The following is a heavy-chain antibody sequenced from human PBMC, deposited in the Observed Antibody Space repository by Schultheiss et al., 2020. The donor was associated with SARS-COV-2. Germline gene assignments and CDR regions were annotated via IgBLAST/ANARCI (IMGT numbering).Heavy chain of an antibody. CDR1: GGYISSSSYY. CDR2: IYYSGST. Sequence: SQTLSLTCTVSGGYISSSSYYWGWIRQPPGKGLEWIGSIYYSGSTYYNPSLKSRVTISVDTSKNQFSLKLSSVTAADTAVYYCARRAYDSSGYKFDPWGQGTLVTVSS. D-gene: IGHD3-22*01. J-gene: IGHJ5*02. CDR3: ARRAYDSSGYKFDP. V-gene: IGHV4-39*01.